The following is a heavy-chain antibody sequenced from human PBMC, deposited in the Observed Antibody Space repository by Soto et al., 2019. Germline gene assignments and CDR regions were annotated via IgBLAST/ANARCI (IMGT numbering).Heavy chain of an antibody. CDR3: AKGHYYDSSGHFSPATHFDY. CDR1: GFTFNTHA. D-gene: IGHD3-22*01. V-gene: IGHV3-23*01. J-gene: IGHJ4*02. CDR2: ISGSGGTT. Sequence: PGGSLRFSCVASGFTFNTHAMSWVRQAPGKGLEWVSGISGSGGTTDYADSVKGRFTISRDNSKNTLYLQMNSLRAEDTAVYYCAKGHYYDSSGHFSPATHFDYWGQGTLVTVS.